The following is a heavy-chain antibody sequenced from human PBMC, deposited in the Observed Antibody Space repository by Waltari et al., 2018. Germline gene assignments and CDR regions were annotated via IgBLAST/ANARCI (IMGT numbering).Heavy chain of an antibody. J-gene: IGHJ4*02. Sequence: LWVRQATVKGLAWVAVISYEGSNKYYAGSVKGRFTISRDNSKNTLYLQMNSLRAEDTAVYYFARDGRLDYWGQGTLVTVSS. D-gene: IGHD1-26*01. V-gene: IGHV3-30-3*01. CDR3: ARDGRLDY. CDR2: ISYEGSNK.